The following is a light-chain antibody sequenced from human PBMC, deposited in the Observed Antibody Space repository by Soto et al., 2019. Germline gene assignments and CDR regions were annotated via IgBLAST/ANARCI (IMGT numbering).Light chain of an antibody. CDR3: QSLGTGIQV. J-gene: IGLJ3*02. V-gene: IGLV4-69*01. Sequence: QPLLTQSPSVSASLGASVKLTCTLSSGHSTYAIAWHQQQSEKGPRFLMKINSDGSHSKGDGFFDRFSGSSSGAERHLTISSLQSEDEADYYCQSLGTGIQVFGGGTKLTVL. CDR1: SGHSTYA. CDR2: INSDGSH.